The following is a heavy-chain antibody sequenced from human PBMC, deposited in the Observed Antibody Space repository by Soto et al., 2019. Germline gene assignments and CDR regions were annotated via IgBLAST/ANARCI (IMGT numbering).Heavy chain of an antibody. Sequence: SETLSLTCTVSGGSISSYYWSWIRQPPGKGLEWIGYIYYSGSTNYNPSLKSRVTISVDTSKNQFSLKLSSVTAADTAVYYCASGRGRVDYWGQGTLVTVSS. CDR1: GGSISSYY. V-gene: IGHV4-59*01. J-gene: IGHJ4*02. D-gene: IGHD1-26*01. CDR3: ASGRGRVDY. CDR2: IYYSGST.